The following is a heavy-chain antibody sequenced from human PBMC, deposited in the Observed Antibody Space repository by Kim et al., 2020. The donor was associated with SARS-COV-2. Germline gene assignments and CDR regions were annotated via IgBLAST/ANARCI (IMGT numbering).Heavy chain of an antibody. CDR3: ARVIAAAGY. Sequence: SYTNYADSVKGRFTISRDNAKNSLYLQMNSLRAEDTAVYYCARVIAAAGYWGQGTLVTVSS. V-gene: IGHV3-11*06. CDR2: SYT. J-gene: IGHJ4*02. D-gene: IGHD6-13*01.